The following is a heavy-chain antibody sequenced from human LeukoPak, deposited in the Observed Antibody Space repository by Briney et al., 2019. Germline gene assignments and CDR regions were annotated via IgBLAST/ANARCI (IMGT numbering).Heavy chain of an antibody. CDR3: ARGARRDGYNFDY. D-gene: IGHD5-24*01. V-gene: IGHV4-59*01. CDR2: IYYSGST. J-gene: IGHJ4*02. CDR1: GGSISTYY. Sequence: SETLSLTCTVSGGSISTYYWTWIRQPPRKGLEWMGYIYYSGSTNYNPSLKSRLTISVDTSKNQFSLKLNSVIAADTAVYYCARGARRDGYNFDYWGQGTLVTVSS.